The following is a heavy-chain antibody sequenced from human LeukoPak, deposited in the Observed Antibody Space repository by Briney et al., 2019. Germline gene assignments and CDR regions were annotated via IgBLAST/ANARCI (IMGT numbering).Heavy chain of an antibody. D-gene: IGHD6-13*01. V-gene: IGHV3-48*01. CDR1: GFTFSSYS. CDR3: ARVKARFYSSSWVIPFDY. Sequence: GGSLRLSCAASGFTFSSYSMNWVRQAPGKGLEWVSYISSSSSTIYYADSVKGRFTISRDNAKNSLYLQMNSLRAEDTAVYYCARVKARFYSSSWVIPFDYWGQGTLVTASS. CDR2: ISSSSSTI. J-gene: IGHJ4*02.